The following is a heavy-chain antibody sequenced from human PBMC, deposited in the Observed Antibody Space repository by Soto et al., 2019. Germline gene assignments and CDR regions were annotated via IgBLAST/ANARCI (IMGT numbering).Heavy chain of an antibody. D-gene: IGHD6-13*01. CDR3: ARGSSSWTGGGYYYYMDV. V-gene: IGHV1-69*02. CDR1: GGTFSSYT. CDR2: IIPILGIA. J-gene: IGHJ6*03. Sequence: SVKVSCTASGGTFSSYTISWVRQAPGQGLEWMGRIIPILGIANYAQKFQGRVTITADKSTSTAYMELSSLRSEDTAVYYCARGSSSWTGGGYYYYMDVWGKGTTVTVSS.